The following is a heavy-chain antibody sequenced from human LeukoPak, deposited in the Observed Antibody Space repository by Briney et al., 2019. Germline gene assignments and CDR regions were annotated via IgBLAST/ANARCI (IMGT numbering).Heavy chain of an antibody. CDR3: ARVSSGSYFGYYYYYMAV. Sequence: GGSLRLSCAASGFTFSNYWMHWVRQAPGKGLVWVSRINSEGSSTSYADSVKGRFTISRDNAKNTLYLQMNSLRAEDTAVYYCARVSSGSYFGYYYYYMAVWGKGTTVTVSS. CDR2: INSEGSST. J-gene: IGHJ6*03. CDR1: GFTFSNYW. D-gene: IGHD1-26*01. V-gene: IGHV3-74*01.